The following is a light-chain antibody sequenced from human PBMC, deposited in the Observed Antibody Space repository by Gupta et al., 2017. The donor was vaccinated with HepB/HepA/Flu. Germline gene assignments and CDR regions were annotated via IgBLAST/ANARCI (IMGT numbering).Light chain of an antibody. CDR2: DVT. CDR1: SSDVGGYNY. Sequence: QSALTQPASVSGSPGQSITISCTGTSSDVGGYNYVSWYQQHPGKGPKLLIYDVTDRPSGVSNRFAGSKSANTASLTISGLQAEDEADYYCSSYTGSSTVVFGGGTKLTVL. CDR3: SSYTGSSTVV. J-gene: IGLJ2*01. V-gene: IGLV2-14*03.